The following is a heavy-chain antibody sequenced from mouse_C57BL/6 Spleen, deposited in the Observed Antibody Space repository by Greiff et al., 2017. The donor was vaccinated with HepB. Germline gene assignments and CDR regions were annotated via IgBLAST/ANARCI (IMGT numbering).Heavy chain of an antibody. J-gene: IGHJ3*01. Sequence: QVQLQRSGPELVKPGASVKISCKASGYAFSSSWMNWVKQRPGKGLEWIGRIYPGDGDTNYNGKFKGKATLTADKSSSTAYMQLSSLTSEDSAVYFCARSSYDYDFAYWGQGTLVTVSA. V-gene: IGHV1-82*01. CDR1: GYAFSSSW. CDR3: ARSSYDYDFAY. CDR2: IYPGDGDT. D-gene: IGHD2-4*01.